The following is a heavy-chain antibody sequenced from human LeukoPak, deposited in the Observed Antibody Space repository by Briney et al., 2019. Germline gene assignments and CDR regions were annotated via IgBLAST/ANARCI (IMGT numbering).Heavy chain of an antibody. CDR3: ARGESLYYDFWSGYVNWFDP. Sequence: SETLSLTCTVSGGSISSYYWSWIRQPAGKGLEWIGRIYTSGSTNYNPSLKSRVTMSVDTSKNQFSLKLSSVTAADTAVYYCARGESLYYDFWSGYVNWFDPWGQGTLVTVSS. CDR1: GGSISSYY. J-gene: IGHJ5*02. CDR2: IYTSGST. V-gene: IGHV4-4*07. D-gene: IGHD3-3*01.